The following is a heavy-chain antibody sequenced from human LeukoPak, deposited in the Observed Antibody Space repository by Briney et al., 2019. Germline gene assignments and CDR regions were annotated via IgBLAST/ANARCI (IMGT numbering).Heavy chain of an antibody. V-gene: IGHV3-49*04. CDR1: GFTFGDHA. CDR2: IRSKACGGTT. Sequence: GGSLRLSCTGSGFTFGDHAMSWVRQAPGKGLEWVGFIRSKACGGTTECAASVQGRFTISRDDSKSIAYLQMNSLKTEDTAFYFCARGPILLWIHNGMDVWGQGTTVTVSS. J-gene: IGHJ6*02. D-gene: IGHD5-18*01. CDR3: ARGPILLWIHNGMDV.